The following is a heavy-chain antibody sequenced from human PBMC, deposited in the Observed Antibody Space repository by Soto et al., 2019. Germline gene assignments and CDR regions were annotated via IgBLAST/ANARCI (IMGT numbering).Heavy chain of an antibody. CDR3: ARGGNSSGYYGYFQH. D-gene: IGHD3-22*01. V-gene: IGHV1-69*12. Sequence: QVQLVQSGAEVKKPGSSVKVSCKASGGTFSSYAISWVRQSPGQGLEWMGGIIPIFGTANYAQKFQGRVTITADESTSTAYMELSSLRSDDTAVYYCARGGNSSGYYGYFQHWGQGTLVTVSS. CDR2: IIPIFGTA. CDR1: GGTFSSYA. J-gene: IGHJ1*01.